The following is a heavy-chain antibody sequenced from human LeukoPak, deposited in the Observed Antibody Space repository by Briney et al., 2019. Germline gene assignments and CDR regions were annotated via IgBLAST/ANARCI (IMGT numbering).Heavy chain of an antibody. CDR1: GFTFSNFG. V-gene: IGHV3-23*01. D-gene: IGHD6-6*01. Sequence: GGSLRLSCIATGFTFSNFGMAWVRQSPGQGLEWVSTISGDGNNVHQADSVKGRFIISRDNSRSTLYLGMNSLRVEDTAIYYCAKDAGPQQLVFFDSWGQGTLVTVSS. CDR2: ISGDGNNV. J-gene: IGHJ4*02. CDR3: AKDAGPQQLVFFDS.